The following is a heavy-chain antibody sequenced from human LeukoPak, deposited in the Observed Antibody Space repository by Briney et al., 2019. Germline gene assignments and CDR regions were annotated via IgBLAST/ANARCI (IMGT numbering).Heavy chain of an antibody. CDR3: ARSVDTSMVGDY. CDR1: GGSISSSSYY. J-gene: IGHJ4*02. CDR2: IYYSGST. D-gene: IGHD5-18*01. V-gene: IGHV4-39*07. Sequence: SETLSLTCTVSGGSISSSSYYWGWIRQPPGTGLEWIGSIYYSGSTNYNPSLKNRVTISLDTSKNQFSLKLNSVTAADTAVYYCARSVDTSMVGDYWGQGTLVTVSS.